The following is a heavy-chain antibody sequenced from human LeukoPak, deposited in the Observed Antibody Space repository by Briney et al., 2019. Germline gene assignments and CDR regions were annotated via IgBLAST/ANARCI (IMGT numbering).Heavy chain of an antibody. CDR2: IYYSGST. V-gene: IGHV4-59*01. Sequence: SETLSLTCTVSGGSISSYYWSWIRQPPGKGLEWIGYIYYSGSTNYNPSPKSRVTISVDTSKNQFSLKLSSVTAADTAVYYCARAYHYYDSSGYYNDAFDIWGQGTMVTVSS. CDR3: ARAYHYYDSSGYYNDAFDI. J-gene: IGHJ3*02. D-gene: IGHD3-22*01. CDR1: GGSISSYY.